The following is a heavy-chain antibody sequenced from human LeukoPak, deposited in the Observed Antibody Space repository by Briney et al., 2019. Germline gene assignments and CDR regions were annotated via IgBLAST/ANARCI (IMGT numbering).Heavy chain of an antibody. Sequence: GRSLRLSCAASGFTFRSYAMHWVRQAPGKGLEWGGVILYDGSNQYYADSVKGRFTISRDNSKNTLYLQMNSLRPEDTAVYYCAKRPDDYSYGMVVWGQGTTVTVSS. CDR3: AKRPDDYSYGMVV. J-gene: IGHJ6*02. CDR1: GFTFRSYA. V-gene: IGHV3-30*04. CDR2: ILYDGSNQ.